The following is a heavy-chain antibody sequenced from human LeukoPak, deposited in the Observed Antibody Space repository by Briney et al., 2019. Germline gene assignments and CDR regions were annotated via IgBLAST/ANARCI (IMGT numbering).Heavy chain of an antibody. CDR1: GGSFSGYY. Sequence: PSETLSLTCAVYGGSFSGYYWSWIRQPPGKGLEWIGEINHSGSTNYNPSLKSRVTISVDTSKNQFSLKLSSVTAAVTAVYYCARREWYYYGSGSPIDYWGQGTLVTVSS. J-gene: IGHJ4*02. CDR3: ARREWYYYGSGSPIDY. D-gene: IGHD3-10*01. V-gene: IGHV4-34*01. CDR2: INHSGST.